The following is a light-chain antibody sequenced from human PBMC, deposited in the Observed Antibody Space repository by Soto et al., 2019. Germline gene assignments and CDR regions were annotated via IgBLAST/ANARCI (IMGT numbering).Light chain of an antibody. V-gene: IGKV3-11*01. J-gene: IGKJ3*01. CDR3: KQRSNWLGFT. Sequence: DIMFPQSAANPFFSPGERETLSWRASQRASSYLAGYHSKPSQATRPLNYDAANRATGIPGRFSSSGSGTDFTLTIGSLEPEDFAVYYCKQRSNWLGFTFGPGTKVDIK. CDR1: QRASSY. CDR2: DAA.